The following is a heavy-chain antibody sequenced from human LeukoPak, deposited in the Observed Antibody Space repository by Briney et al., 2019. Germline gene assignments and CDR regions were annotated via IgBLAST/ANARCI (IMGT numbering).Heavy chain of an antibody. CDR2: ISGGAGST. CDR1: AITFSAYA. CDR3: AKDKYNFWSGSNYYYMDV. V-gene: IGHV3-23*01. D-gene: IGHD3-3*01. Sequence: GGSLRLSCAASAITFSAYAMSWVRQAPGKGLECVSVISGGAGSTYYADSVKGRFTISRDNSKNTLYLQMNSLRAEDTAVYYCAKDKYNFWSGSNYYYMDVWGKGTTVTVSS. J-gene: IGHJ6*03.